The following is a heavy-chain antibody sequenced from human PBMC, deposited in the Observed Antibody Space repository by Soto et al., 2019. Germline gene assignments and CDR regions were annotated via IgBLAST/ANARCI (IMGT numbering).Heavy chain of an antibody. CDR2: ISSSSDYI. CDR1: GFTFTSYT. D-gene: IGHD2-15*01. Sequence: GGSLRLSCAASGFTFTSYTMNRVRQAPGKGLEWVSSISSSSDYIYYADSMKGRVTISRDNAKNSLFLDMNSLTGEDTAVYYCARARGYATGPLDFCGPGTLVTVSS. V-gene: IGHV3-21*06. J-gene: IGHJ4*02. CDR3: ARARGYATGPLDF.